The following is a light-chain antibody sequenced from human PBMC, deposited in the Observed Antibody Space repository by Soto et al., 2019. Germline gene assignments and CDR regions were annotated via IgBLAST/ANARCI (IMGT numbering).Light chain of an antibody. V-gene: IGKV1-5*01. CDR3: QQYSSNFYT. Sequence: DIQMTQSPSTLSESVLDRVTITCRASQSISSHLAWYQQKPGKAPEVLIYDASTLESGVSSRFSGSGSGTKFTLTISNLQPDDFATYFCQQYSSNFYTFGQGTKVDIK. CDR2: DAS. CDR1: QSISSH. J-gene: IGKJ2*01.